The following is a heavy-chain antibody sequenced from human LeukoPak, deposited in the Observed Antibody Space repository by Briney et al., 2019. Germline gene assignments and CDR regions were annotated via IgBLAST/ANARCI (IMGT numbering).Heavy chain of an antibody. V-gene: IGHV1-69*05. J-gene: IGHJ4*02. D-gene: IGHD3-3*01. CDR1: GSTFSSYA. CDR2: IIPIFGTA. Sequence: SVKVSCKASGSTFSSYAISWVRQAPGQGLEWMGGIIPIFGTANYAQKFQGRVTITTDESTSTAYMELSSLRSEDTAVYYCARIYDFWSGAFDYWGQGTLVTVSS. CDR3: ARIYDFWSGAFDY.